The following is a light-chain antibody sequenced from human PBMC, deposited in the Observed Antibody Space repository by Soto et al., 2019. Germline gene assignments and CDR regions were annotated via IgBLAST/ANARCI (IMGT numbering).Light chain of an antibody. CDR1: SSDVGGYNY. V-gene: IGLV2-14*01. J-gene: IGLJ2*01. Sequence: QSALTQPASVSGSPGQSITISCTGTSSDVGGYNYVSWYQQHPGKAPKLMIYDVSNRPSGVSNRFSGSKSGNTASLTISGLQAEDEADYYCSSYTSSITLEFGGGTKVTVL. CDR2: DVS. CDR3: SSYTSSITLE.